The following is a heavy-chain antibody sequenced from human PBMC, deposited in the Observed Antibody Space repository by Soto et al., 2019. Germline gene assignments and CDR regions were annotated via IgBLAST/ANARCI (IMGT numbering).Heavy chain of an antibody. J-gene: IGHJ1*01. Sequence: QVQLVQSGAAVKKPGSSVKVSCKASGGTFSSYTISWVRQAPGQGLEWMGRIIPILGIANYAQKFQGRVTITADKSTSTAYMELSSLRSEDTAVYYCATPTLVPAARTQYFQHWGQGTLVTVSS. CDR1: GGTFSSYT. CDR3: ATPTLVPAARTQYFQH. V-gene: IGHV1-69*02. D-gene: IGHD2-2*01. CDR2: IIPILGIA.